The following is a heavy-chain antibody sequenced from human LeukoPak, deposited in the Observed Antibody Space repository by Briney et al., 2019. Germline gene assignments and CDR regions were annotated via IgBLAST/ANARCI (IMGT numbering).Heavy chain of an antibody. J-gene: IGHJ6*03. Sequence: PSVKLSCKASGYTFTSYYMHWVRQAPRQRLEWMKWINPNSGGTNYAQKFLGRVTMTRDTSISTVYMELSRLRSDDTAVYYCARGGRLELLIYFYCYMDVWGKGTTVTVSS. CDR2: INPNSGGT. CDR1: GYTFTSYY. V-gene: IGHV1-2*02. CDR3: ARGGRLELLIYFYCYMDV. D-gene: IGHD1-26*01.